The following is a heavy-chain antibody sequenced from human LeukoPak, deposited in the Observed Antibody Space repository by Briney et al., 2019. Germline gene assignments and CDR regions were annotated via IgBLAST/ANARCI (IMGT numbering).Heavy chain of an antibody. D-gene: IGHD3-10*01. CDR2: IFYNGIT. CDR3: ARSPDATLVRAHYYMDY. J-gene: IGHJ4*02. Sequence: SETLSLTCTVSGGSISSYYWSWIRQPPGKGLEWIGYIFYNGITNYNPSLRSRVTISVDTSKNQFSLKLSSVTAADTAVYYCARSPDATLVRAHYYMDYWGQGTLVTVS. CDR1: GGSISSYY. V-gene: IGHV4-59*08.